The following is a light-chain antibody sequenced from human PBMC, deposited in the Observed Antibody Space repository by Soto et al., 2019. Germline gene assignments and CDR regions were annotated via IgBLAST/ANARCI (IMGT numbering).Light chain of an antibody. Sequence: QSALTQPPSASGSIGQSVTISCTGTSSDVGRYNYVSWYQQHPGKAPRVIIFEVTKRPSGVPDRFSGSKSGNTASLTASGLRAEDEADYYCTSYTGSDRLLFGGGTKLTVL. CDR3: TSYTGSDRLL. CDR2: EVT. CDR1: SSDVGRYNY. V-gene: IGLV2-8*01. J-gene: IGLJ2*01.